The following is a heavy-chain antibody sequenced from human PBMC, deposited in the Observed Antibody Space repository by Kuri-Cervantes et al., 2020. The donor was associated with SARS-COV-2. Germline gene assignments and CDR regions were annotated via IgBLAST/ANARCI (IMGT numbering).Heavy chain of an antibody. V-gene: IGHV1-69*10. D-gene: IGHD2-15*01. CDR2: IIPILGIA. J-gene: IGHJ1*01. CDR3: ARGRPYCSGGSCYPYGFQH. CDR1: GGTFSSYA. Sequence: SVKVSCKASGGTFSSYAISWVRQAPGQGLEWMGGIIPILGIANYAQKFQGRVTITADKSTSTAYMGLSSLRSEDTAVYYCARGRPYCSGGSCYPYGFQHWGQGTLVTVSS.